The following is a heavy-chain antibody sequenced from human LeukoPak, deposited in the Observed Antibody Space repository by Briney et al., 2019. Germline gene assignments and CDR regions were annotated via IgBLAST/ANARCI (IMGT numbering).Heavy chain of an antibody. J-gene: IGHJ4*02. CDR3: ARGNNRFLDY. D-gene: IGHD3-10*01. CDR1: GGSFSGYY. V-gene: IGHV4-34*01. CDR2: INHSGST. Sequence: PSETLSLTCAVYGGSFSGYYWSWIRQPPGKGLEWIGEINHSGSTNYNPSLKSRVTISVDTSKNQFSLKLSSVTAADTAAYYCARGNNRFLDYWGQGTLVTVSS.